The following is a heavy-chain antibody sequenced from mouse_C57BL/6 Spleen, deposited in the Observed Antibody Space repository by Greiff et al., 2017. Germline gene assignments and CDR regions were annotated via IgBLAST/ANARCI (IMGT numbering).Heavy chain of an antibody. CDR1: GFTFSDYY. J-gene: IGHJ4*01. V-gene: IGHV5-12*01. CDR3: ARTYYYGNPYAMDY. D-gene: IGHD1-1*01. CDR2: ISNGGGST. Sequence: EVKLVESGGGLVQPGGSLKLSCAASGFTFSDYYMSWVRQTPEKRLELVAYISNGGGSTYYPDTVKGRFTLSRNNAKNTLYLQMNRLKSEDTAMYYCARTYYYGNPYAMDYWGQGTSVTVSS.